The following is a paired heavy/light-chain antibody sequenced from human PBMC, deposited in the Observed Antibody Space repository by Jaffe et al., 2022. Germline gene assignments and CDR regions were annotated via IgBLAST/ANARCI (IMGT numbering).Heavy chain of an antibody. CDR1: GFTFSSYS. J-gene: IGHJ6*03. CDR3: ARKSRCSSTSCYVHDYYYYYMDV. Sequence: EVQLVESGGGLVQPGGSLRLSCAASGFTFSSYSMNWVRQAPGKGLEWVSYISSSSSTIYYADSVKGRFTISRDNAKNSLYLQMNSLRAEDTAVYYCARKSRCSSTSCYVHDYYYYYMDVWGKGTTVTVSS. D-gene: IGHD2-2*01. V-gene: IGHV3-48*01. CDR2: ISSSSSTI.
Light chain of an antibody. CDR3: QQYYSYPLLT. CDR2: AAS. V-gene: IGKV1-8*01. J-gene: IGKJ4*01. CDR1: QGISSY. Sequence: AIRMTQSPSSLSASTGDRVTITCRASQGISSYLAWYQQKPGKAPKLLIYAASTLQSGVPSRFSGSGSGTDFTLTISCLQSEDFATYYCQQYYSYPLLTFGGGTKVEIK.